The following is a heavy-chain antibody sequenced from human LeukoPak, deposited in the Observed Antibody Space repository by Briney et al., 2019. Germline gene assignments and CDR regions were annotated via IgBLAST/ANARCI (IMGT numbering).Heavy chain of an antibody. CDR3: VRDLPTAMELFDY. Sequence: GGSLRLSCAASGFTFSSYWMHWVRQAPGKGLVWVSRINSDGSSTSYADSVKGRFTISRDNAKNTLYLQMNSLRAEDTAAYYCVRDLPTAMELFDYWGQGTLVTVSS. V-gene: IGHV3-74*01. CDR2: INSDGSST. CDR1: GFTFSSYW. J-gene: IGHJ4*02. D-gene: IGHD5-18*01.